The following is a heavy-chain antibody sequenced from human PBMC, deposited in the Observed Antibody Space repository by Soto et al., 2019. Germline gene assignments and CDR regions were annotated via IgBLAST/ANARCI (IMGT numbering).Heavy chain of an antibody. Sequence: QVQLVQSGAEVKKPGSSVKVSCKASGGTFSSYPINWVRQAPGQGLEWMGEITPTFGTANYAQKFQGRVTITADESTSTAYMELSSLRSEDTAVYYGARDGGRHSGGIDYWGQGTLVTVSS. D-gene: IGHD1-26*01. V-gene: IGHV1-69*01. J-gene: IGHJ4*02. CDR3: ARDGGRHSGGIDY. CDR1: GGTFSSYP. CDR2: ITPTFGTA.